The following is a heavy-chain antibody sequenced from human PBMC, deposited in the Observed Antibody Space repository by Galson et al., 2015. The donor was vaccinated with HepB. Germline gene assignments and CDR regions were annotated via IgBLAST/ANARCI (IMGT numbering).Heavy chain of an antibody. D-gene: IGHD1-26*01. Sequence: SLRLSCAASGFTFSSYAMSWVRQAPGKGLEWVSAISGSGGSTYYADSVKGRFTISRDNSKNTLYLQMNSLRAEDTAVYYCAKDLEGLGWELRGGDAFDIWGQGTMVTVSS. CDR2: ISGSGGST. J-gene: IGHJ3*02. CDR3: AKDLEGLGWELRGGDAFDI. V-gene: IGHV3-23*01. CDR1: GFTFSSYA.